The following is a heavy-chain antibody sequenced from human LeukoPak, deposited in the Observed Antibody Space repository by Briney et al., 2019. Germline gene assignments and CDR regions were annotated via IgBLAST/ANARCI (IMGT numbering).Heavy chain of an antibody. CDR1: GYAFTTYS. J-gene: IGHJ4*02. D-gene: IGHD3-9*01. CDR2: VSASGDRT. V-gene: IGHV3-23*01. CDR3: AQSGNFDGFDY. Sequence: GGSLRLSCAVCGYAFTTYSMSWLRQAPGMGLEWLSAVSASGDRTYYADSVKGRFTISRDNSNDTLYLQMNSLRAEDTAVYYCAQSGNFDGFDYWRQGILVTVSS.